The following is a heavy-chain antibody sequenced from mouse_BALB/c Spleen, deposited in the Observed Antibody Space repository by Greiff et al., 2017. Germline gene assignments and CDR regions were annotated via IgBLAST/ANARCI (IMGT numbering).Heavy chain of an antibody. V-gene: IGHV1-54*01. Sequence: VQLQQSGAELVRPGTSVKVSCTASGYAFTNYLIEWVKQRPGQGLEWIGVINPGSGGTYYNEKFKGKATLTADKSSSTAYLQLSSLTSDDSAVYFCARRYGSCVSWFAYWGQGTLVTVSA. CDR3: ARRYGSCVSWFAY. CDR2: INPGSGGT. CDR1: GYAFTNYL. D-gene: IGHD1-1*02. J-gene: IGHJ3*01.